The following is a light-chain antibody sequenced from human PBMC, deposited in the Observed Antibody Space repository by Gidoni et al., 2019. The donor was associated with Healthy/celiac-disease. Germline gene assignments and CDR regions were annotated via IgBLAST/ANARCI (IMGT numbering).Light chain of an antibody. CDR3: QQYYSTPLT. V-gene: IGKV4-1*01. Sequence: DIVMAQSPDSLAVSLGERATIHCKSSRSVLYSSNTKNYLAWYQQQPGQPPMLLIYCASTRESVVPDRFSGSGSGTDFTLTISSLQAEDVAVYYCQQYYSTPLTFGGGTKVEIK. J-gene: IGKJ4*01. CDR2: CAS. CDR1: RSVLYSSNTKNY.